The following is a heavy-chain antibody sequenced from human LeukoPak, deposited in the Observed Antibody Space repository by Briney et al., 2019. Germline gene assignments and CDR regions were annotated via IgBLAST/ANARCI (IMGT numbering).Heavy chain of an antibody. CDR2: ISGDGVST. J-gene: IGHJ4*02. CDR1: WLPSADWA. CDR3: AKESGKFDY. V-gene: IGHV3-43*02. Sequence: VGSFGRACLSSWLPSADWAVRWVRRAPWQGLEWVSLISGDGVSTFYADSVKGRFSISRDNSKNSLYLEMNSLRTEDAAMYYCAKESGKFDYWGQGTLVAVSS.